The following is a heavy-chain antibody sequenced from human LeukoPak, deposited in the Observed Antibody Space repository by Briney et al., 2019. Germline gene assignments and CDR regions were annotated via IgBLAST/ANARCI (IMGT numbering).Heavy chain of an antibody. CDR2: IAAYNSNT. V-gene: IGHV1-18*01. CDR3: ARDLTWFGESKCYYYYGIDV. J-gene: IGHJ6*02. CDR1: GYTFTSYG. D-gene: IGHD3-10*01. Sequence: ASVKVSCKASGYTFTSYGISWLRQAPGQGLEWMGWIAAYNSNTNYAQKLQGRVTMTTDTSTSTAYIELRSLRSDDTAVYYCARDLTWFGESKCYYYYGIDVWGQGTTVTVSS.